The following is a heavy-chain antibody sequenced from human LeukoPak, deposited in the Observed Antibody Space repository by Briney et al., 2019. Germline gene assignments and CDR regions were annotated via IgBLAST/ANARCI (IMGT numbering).Heavy chain of an antibody. V-gene: IGHV3-23*01. CDR3: SKLLGPTEY. J-gene: IGHJ4*02. D-gene: IGHD1-26*01. Sequence: PGGSLRLSCAASGFTFSSYGMSWVRQAPGKGLEWVSAIGGSGTTTYYADSVKGRFTISSDNSKNTLYLQMNSLRTEDTAVYYCSKLLGPTEYWGQGTLVTVSS. CDR1: GFTFSSYG. CDR2: IGGSGTTT.